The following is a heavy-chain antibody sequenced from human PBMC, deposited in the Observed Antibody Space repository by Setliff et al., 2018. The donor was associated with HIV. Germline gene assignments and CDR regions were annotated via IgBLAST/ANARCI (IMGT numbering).Heavy chain of an antibody. CDR3: TRVDYDFWSGPMTRYYFDY. V-gene: IGHV3-49*04. D-gene: IGHD3-3*01. J-gene: IGHJ4*02. CDR2: IRSKGYSGTI. Sequence: PGGSLRLSCTASGFTFGDYAMTWVRQAPGKGLEWVGFIRSKGYSGTIEYAASVKGRFTISRDDSKSIVYLQMNSLKTDDTAVYHCTRVDYDFWSGPMTRYYFDYWGQGTLVTVSS. CDR1: GFTFGDYA.